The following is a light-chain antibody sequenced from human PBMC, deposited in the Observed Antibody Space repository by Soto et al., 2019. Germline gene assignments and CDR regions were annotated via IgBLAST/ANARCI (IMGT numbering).Light chain of an antibody. V-gene: IGKV3-20*01. Sequence: EIVLTQSPGSLSSSLGERATISCRASQSVSSSYLAWYQQKPGQAPRLLISGASSRATGIPGRFCGSGSATDFTLTISRLEPAEVAVYYCQQYGRAPFTFGHGTKVDIK. J-gene: IGKJ3*01. CDR2: GAS. CDR3: QQYGRAPFT. CDR1: QSVSSSY.